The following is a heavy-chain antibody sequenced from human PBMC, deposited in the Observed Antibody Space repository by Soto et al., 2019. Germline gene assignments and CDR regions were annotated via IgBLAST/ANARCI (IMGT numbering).Heavy chain of an antibody. Sequence: EVQLVESGGGLVEPGGSLRLSCTASGFTFGDYTMNWVRQAPGKGLEWVSSLSPTSTYIYYRDSVKGRFTVSRDNAKNSLYLQLNSLRVEDTAVYYCTRYLRGNVGKREIATIAFWGQGTLVTVSS. D-gene: IGHD2-21*01. CDR3: TRYLRGNVGKREIATIAF. CDR1: GFTFGDYT. J-gene: IGHJ4*02. V-gene: IGHV3-21*02. CDR2: LSPTSTYI.